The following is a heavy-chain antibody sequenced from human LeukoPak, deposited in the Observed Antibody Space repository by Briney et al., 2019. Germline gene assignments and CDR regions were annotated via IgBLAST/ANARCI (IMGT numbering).Heavy chain of an antibody. CDR1: GFTFSSYG. CDR2: IWYDGSNK. CDR3: ARDRDYYDSSGYYSSYFDY. Sequence: GSLRLSCAASGFTFSSYGMHWVRQAPGKGLEWVAVIWYDGSNKYYADSVKGRFTISRDNSKNTLYLQMNSLRAEDTAVYYCARDRDYYDSSGYYSSYFDYWGQGTLVTVSS. D-gene: IGHD3-22*01. J-gene: IGHJ4*02. V-gene: IGHV3-33*01.